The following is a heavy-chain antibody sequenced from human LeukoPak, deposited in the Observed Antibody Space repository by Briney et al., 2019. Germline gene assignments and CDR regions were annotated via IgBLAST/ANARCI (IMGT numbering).Heavy chain of an antibody. J-gene: IGHJ3*02. CDR1: GFTFSNYW. CDR2: IKEDGSEK. CDR3: ARERRLISSDWYRDVFDI. V-gene: IGHV3-7*01. D-gene: IGHD6-13*01. Sequence: GGSLRLSCAASGFTFSNYWMSWVRQAPGKGLEWVANIKEDGSEKYYVESVKGRFTISRDNAKTSLYLQMNSLRAEDTAVYYCARERRLISSDWYRDVFDIWGQGTMVTVSS.